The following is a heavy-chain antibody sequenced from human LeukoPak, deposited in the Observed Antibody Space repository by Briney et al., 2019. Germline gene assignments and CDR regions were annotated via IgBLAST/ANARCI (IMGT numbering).Heavy chain of an antibody. V-gene: IGHV3-33*08. CDR1: GFSFSSYG. Sequence: PGRSLTLSCAASGFSFSSYGMHWVRQAPGKGLEWVAVIWYDGSNKYYADSVKGRFTISRDNAKNSLYLQMNSLRDQDTAVNYCARALRSGCNCFYFWGQGTLFTVSS. J-gene: IGHJ4*02. D-gene: IGHD6-19*01. CDR3: ARALRSGCNCFYF. CDR2: IWYDGSNK.